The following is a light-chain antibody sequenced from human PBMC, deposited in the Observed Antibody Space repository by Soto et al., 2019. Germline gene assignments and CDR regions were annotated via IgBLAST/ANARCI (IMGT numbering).Light chain of an antibody. Sequence: EMVMTQSPATLSVSPGERATLSCRASQTINTNLAWYQQKPGQGPRLLIYRASTRAPGIPARFSGSGSGTEFTLSISSLQSEDSALYYCQQYNNWPLYTFGQGTKLESK. CDR2: RAS. CDR1: QTINTN. J-gene: IGKJ2*01. CDR3: QQYNNWPLYT. V-gene: IGKV3-15*01.